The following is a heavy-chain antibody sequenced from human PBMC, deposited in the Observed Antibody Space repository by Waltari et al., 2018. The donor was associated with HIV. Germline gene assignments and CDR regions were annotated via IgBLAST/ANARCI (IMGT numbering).Heavy chain of an antibody. V-gene: IGHV3-64D*06. CDR1: GFTFRSYA. CDR2: ISNNGHST. J-gene: IGHJ6*02. Sequence: EVQLVESGGGLVQPGGSLRLSCSASGFTFRSYALPRVRQAPGKGLEYVSAISNNGHSTYYADSVKGRFTISRDNSKNTLNLQMSSLRAEDTAVYYCVKEGGYCSGGRCYYYGMDVWGQGTTVTVSS. D-gene: IGHD2-15*01. CDR3: VKEGGYCSGGRCYYYGMDV.